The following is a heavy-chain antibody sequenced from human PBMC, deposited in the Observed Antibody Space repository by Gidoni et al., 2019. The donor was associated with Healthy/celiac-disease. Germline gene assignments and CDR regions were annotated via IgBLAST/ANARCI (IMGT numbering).Heavy chain of an antibody. D-gene: IGHD6-6*01. Sequence: QVQLQESGPGLVKPSETLSLTCTAAGGSISSYYWSWIRQPAGKGLEWIGRIYTSGSTNDNPSLKSRVTMSVDTSKNQFSLKLSSVTAADTAVYYCAREKIAARGSYAFDIWGQGTMVTVSS. CDR1: GGSISSYY. V-gene: IGHV4-4*07. J-gene: IGHJ3*02. CDR3: AREKIAARGSYAFDI. CDR2: IYTSGST.